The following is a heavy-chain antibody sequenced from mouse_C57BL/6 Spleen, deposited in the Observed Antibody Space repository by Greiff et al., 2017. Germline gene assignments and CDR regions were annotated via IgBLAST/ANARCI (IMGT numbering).Heavy chain of an antibody. Sequence: EVMLVESGGGLVKPGGSLKLSCAASGFTFSDYGMHWVRQAPEKGLEWVAYISSGSSTIYYADTVKGRFPISRDNAKNTLFLQMTSLRSEDTAMYYCARITTVVDYYAMDYWGQGTSVTVSS. CDR2: ISSGSSTI. CDR1: GFTFSDYG. V-gene: IGHV5-17*01. D-gene: IGHD1-1*01. J-gene: IGHJ4*01. CDR3: ARITTVVDYYAMDY.